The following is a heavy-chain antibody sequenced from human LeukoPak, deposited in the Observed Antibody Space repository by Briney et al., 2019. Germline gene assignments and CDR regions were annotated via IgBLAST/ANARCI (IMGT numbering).Heavy chain of an antibody. D-gene: IGHD6-13*01. J-gene: IGHJ5*02. CDR3: ARAPPSSINWFDP. Sequence: SETLSLTCTVSGGSISSYYWSWIRQPPGKGLEWIGYIYYSGSTNYNPSLKSRVTMSVDTSKNQFSLKLSSVTAADTAVYYCARAPPSSINWFDPWGQGTLVTVSS. CDR1: GGSISSYY. CDR2: IYYSGST. V-gene: IGHV4-59*12.